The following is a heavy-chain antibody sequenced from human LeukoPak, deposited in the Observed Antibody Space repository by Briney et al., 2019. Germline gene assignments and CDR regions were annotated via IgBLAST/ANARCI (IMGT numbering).Heavy chain of an antibody. D-gene: IGHD4-23*01. CDR3: ARDLGSGGNSDY. Sequence: SETLSLTCTVSGYSISSGYYSGWIRQPPGKGLEWIGSISHSGTTYYNPSLKSRVTISLDTSKNQFSLKLSSVTAADTAVDYCARDLGSGGNSDYWGQGTLVTVSS. CDR1: GYSISSGYY. V-gene: IGHV4-38-2*02. CDR2: ISHSGTT. J-gene: IGHJ4*02.